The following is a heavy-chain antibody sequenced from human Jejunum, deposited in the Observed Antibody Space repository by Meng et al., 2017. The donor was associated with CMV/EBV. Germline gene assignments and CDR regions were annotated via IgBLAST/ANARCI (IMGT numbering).Heavy chain of an antibody. D-gene: IGHD2-2*01. V-gene: IGHV4-30-4*01. CDR3: VLIIPAHTNYFDP. CDR2: VYYSGTT. J-gene: IGHJ5*02. CDR1: GGSIISGDRY. Sequence: VSGGSIISGDRYWTWIRQSPGKGLEWIGNVYYSGTTSYNRSLKSRVTISVDTSKNQFSLKLASVIAADTAVYYCVLIIPAHTNYFDPWGQGTLVTVSS.